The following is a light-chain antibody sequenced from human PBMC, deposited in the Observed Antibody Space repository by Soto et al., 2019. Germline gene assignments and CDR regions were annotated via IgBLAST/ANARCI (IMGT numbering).Light chain of an antibody. CDR3: EAWDDSLNGVA. Sequence: QSVLTQTPSASGTPGQRVNISCSGSSSNIGSNNVNWYQQLPGTAPKLLIYSNNQRPSGVPDRFSGSKSGTSASLAISGLQSEDEADYYCEAWDDSLNGVAFGGGTKVTVL. J-gene: IGLJ2*01. V-gene: IGLV1-44*01. CDR2: SNN. CDR1: SSNIGSNN.